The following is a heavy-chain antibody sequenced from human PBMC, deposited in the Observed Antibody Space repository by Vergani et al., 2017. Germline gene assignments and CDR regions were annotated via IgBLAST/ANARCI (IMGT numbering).Heavy chain of an antibody. D-gene: IGHD5-18*01. V-gene: IGHV4-39*01. CDR1: GGSISSSSYY. Sequence: QVQLQQWGAGLLKPSETLSLTCTVSGGSISSSSYYWGWIRQPPGKGLEWIGSIYYSGSTYYNPSLKSRVTISVDTSKNQFSLKLSSVTAADTAVYYCARLYSYGSFYYYGMDVWGQGTTVTVSS. J-gene: IGHJ6*02. CDR3: ARLYSYGSFYYYGMDV. CDR2: IYYSGST.